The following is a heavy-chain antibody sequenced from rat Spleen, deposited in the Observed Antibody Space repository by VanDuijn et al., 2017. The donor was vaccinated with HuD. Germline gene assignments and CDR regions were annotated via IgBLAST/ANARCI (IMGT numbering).Heavy chain of an antibody. J-gene: IGHJ2*01. D-gene: IGHD1-4*01. CDR1: GFSLTSYN. CDR3: VREAGYPGITFDY. V-gene: IGHV2-45*01. Sequence: QVQLMESGPGLVQPSETLSLTCTVSGFSLTSYNVHWVRQPPGKGLEWIGVMWSGGSTDYNSALKSRLSISRDTSKDQVFLKLNWLQSEDTTTDSCVREAGYPGITFDYWGHGLMVTVSS. CDR2: MWSGGST.